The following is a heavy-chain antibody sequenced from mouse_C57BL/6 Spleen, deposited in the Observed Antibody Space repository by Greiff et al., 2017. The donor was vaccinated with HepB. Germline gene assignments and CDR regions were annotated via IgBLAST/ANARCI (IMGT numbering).Heavy chain of an antibody. V-gene: IGHV5-4*01. CDR3: ARDPGTAQATGY. D-gene: IGHD3-2*02. J-gene: IGHJ3*01. CDR1: GFTFSSYA. CDR2: ISDGGSYT. Sequence: DVQLVESGGGLVKPGGSLKLSCAASGFTFSSYAMSWVRQTPEKRLEWVATISDGGSYTYYPDNVKGRFTISRDNAKNNLNLQMSHLKSEDTAMYYCARDPGTAQATGYWGQGTLVTVSA.